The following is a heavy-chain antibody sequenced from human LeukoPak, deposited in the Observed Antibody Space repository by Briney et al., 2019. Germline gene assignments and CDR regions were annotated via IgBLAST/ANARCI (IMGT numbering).Heavy chain of an antibody. CDR3: ARGPDPNYDFWSGYPDY. CDR1: GYTFTGSY. D-gene: IGHD3-3*01. V-gene: IGHV1-2*02. Sequence: ASVKVSCKASGYTFTGSYMHWVRQAPGQGLEWMGWINPNSGGTNYAQKFQGRVTMTRDTSISTAYMELSRLRSDDTAVYYCARGPDPNYDFWSGYPDYWGQGTLVTVSS. J-gene: IGHJ4*02. CDR2: INPNSGGT.